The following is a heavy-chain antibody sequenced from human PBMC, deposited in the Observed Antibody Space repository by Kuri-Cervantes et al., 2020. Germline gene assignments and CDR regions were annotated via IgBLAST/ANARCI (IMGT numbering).Heavy chain of an antibody. Sequence: GESLKISCVASGFTFSNYGMHWVRQAPGKGLEWVTFIRYDGSNKYYADSVKGRFTISRDNSKNTLYLQMNSLRAEDTAVYYCVTTVTTSGRFSGWGQGTLVTVSS. CDR3: VTTVTTSGRFSG. V-gene: IGHV3-30*02. D-gene: IGHD4-11*01. CDR1: GFTFSNYG. CDR2: IRYDGSNK. J-gene: IGHJ4*02.